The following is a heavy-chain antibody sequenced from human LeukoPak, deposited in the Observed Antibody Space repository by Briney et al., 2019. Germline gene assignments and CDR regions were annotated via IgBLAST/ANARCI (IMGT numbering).Heavy chain of an antibody. CDR2: ITGSGTAT. CDR1: GFTFDNYA. Sequence: GGSLRLSCEASGFTFDNYAISWVRQAPGKGLEWVSAITGSGTATFYAASVEAHFTISRVNSKNTVYLQMNSLRVEDTAIYYCAKDSSSSWTLDYWGQGTLVTVSS. V-gene: IGHV3-23*01. J-gene: IGHJ4*02. CDR3: AKDSSSSWTLDY. D-gene: IGHD6-13*01.